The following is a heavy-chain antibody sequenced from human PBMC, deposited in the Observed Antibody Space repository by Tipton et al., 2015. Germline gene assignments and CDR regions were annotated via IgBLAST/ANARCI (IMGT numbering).Heavy chain of an antibody. V-gene: IGHV3-7*01. CDR2: INPDGSGE. D-gene: IGHD3-3*01. CDR1: GFTFNTYW. CDR3: ARTKDYDFWSCSPFDY. J-gene: IGHJ4*02. Sequence: SLRLSCAASGFTFNTYWMNWVRQAPGKGLEWVANINPDGSGEFYVDSMKGRFTISRDNAKNSLYLQMNSLRAEDTAVYYCARTKDYDFWSCSPFDYWGQGTLVTVSS.